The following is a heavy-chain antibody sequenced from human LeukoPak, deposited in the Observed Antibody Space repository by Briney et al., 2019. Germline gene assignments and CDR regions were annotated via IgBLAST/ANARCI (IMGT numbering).Heavy chain of an antibody. J-gene: IGHJ5*02. CDR1: GGSISSYY. D-gene: IGHD2-15*01. CDR3: ARDLGGGSFAPAPWFDP. CDR2: IYYSGST. V-gene: IGHV4-59*01. Sequence: SETLSLTCTVSGGSISSYYWSWIRQPPGKGLEWIGYIYYSGSTNYNPSLKSRVTISVDTSKNQFSLKLSSVTAADTAVYYCARDLGGGSFAPAPWFDPWGQGTLVTVSS.